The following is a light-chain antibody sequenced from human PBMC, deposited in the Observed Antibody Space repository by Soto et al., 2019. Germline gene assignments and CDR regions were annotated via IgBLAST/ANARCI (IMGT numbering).Light chain of an antibody. CDR1: SSNIGSNT. J-gene: IGLJ2*01. Sequence: QSVLTQAPSVSGTPGQRVTISCYGSSSNIGSNTVSWYQQVPGTAPKVLIYSNVQRPSGVPDRFSGSKSGTSASLAIGGLQSEDEADYYCAAWVGSLNGWVFGGGTQLTVL. CDR2: SNV. CDR3: AAWVGSLNGWV. V-gene: IGLV1-44*01.